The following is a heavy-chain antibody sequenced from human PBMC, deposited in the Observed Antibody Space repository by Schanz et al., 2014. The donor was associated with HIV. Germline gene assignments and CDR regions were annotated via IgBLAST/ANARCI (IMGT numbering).Heavy chain of an antibody. Sequence: VQLVESGGGLVKPGESLRLSCATSGFFLDDYAMHWVRQVPGKGLEWVSGISWNSGSKGYAESVKGRFTISRDNAKNSLYLQMNSLRGEDTALYYCAKDAARIYYDILTGPFDSWGQGTLVTVSS. D-gene: IGHD3-9*01. V-gene: IGHV3-9*01. J-gene: IGHJ4*02. CDR2: ISWNSGSK. CDR3: AKDAARIYYDILTGPFDS. CDR1: GFFLDDYA.